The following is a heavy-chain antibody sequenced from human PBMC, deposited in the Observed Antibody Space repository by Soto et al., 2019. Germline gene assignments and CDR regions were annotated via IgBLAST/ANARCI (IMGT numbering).Heavy chain of an antibody. CDR1: GYSFSSYW. CDR3: ARRQGRDYGEVFDY. CDR2: IYPPDSDT. V-gene: IGHV5-51*01. Sequence: AESLKISCKGSGYSFSSYWIGWVRQLPGKGLEWMGIIYPPDSDTRYSPSFQGQVTISADKSISTAYLQWGSLKASDTAMYYCARRQGRDYGEVFDYWGQGTLVTVSS. D-gene: IGHD4-17*01. J-gene: IGHJ4*02.